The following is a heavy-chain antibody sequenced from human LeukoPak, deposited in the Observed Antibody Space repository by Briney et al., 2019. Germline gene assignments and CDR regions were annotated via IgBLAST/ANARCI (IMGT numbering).Heavy chain of an antibody. CDR3: ARGAYYGSGPYWFDP. CDR2: IYTSGTT. Sequence: PSETLSLTCTVSGGSISGYYWSWIRQPAGKGLEWIGRIYTSGTTNYNPSLKSRVTMSVDTSKNQFSLELTSVTAADTALYYCARGAYYGSGPYWFDPWAREPWSPSPQ. V-gene: IGHV4-4*07. CDR1: GGSISGYY. D-gene: IGHD3-10*01. J-gene: IGHJ5*02.